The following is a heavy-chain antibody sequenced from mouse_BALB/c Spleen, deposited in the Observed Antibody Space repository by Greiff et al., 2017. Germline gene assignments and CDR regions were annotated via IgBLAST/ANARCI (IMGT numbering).Heavy chain of an antibody. V-gene: IGHV1S81*02. CDR2: INPSNGGT. Sequence: QVQLQQPGAELVKPGASVKLSCKASGYTFTSYYMYWVKQRPGQGLEWIGGINPSNGGTNFNEKFKSKATLTVDKSSSTAYMQLSSLTSEDSAVYYCTRAYSNYVGAMDYWGQGTSVTVSS. CDR1: GYTFTSYY. J-gene: IGHJ4*01. CDR3: TRAYSNYVGAMDY. D-gene: IGHD2-5*01.